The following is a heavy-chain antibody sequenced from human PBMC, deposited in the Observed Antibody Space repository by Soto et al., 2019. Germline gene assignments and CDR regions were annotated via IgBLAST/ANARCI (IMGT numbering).Heavy chain of an antibody. CDR3: AKRLLMMVRKVIIPPQLYYGMDV. CDR2: ISGGGGHT. Sequence: EVQLLESGGGLVQPGGSLRLSCAGSGFIFSDYAMSWVRQAPGKGLEWVSAISGGGGHTYYADSVKGRFTISRDNSKNTLYLQMSSVRAEDTAVYYCAKRLLMMVRKVIIPPQLYYGMDVWGQGTTLTVSS. D-gene: IGHD3-10*01. V-gene: IGHV3-23*01. CDR1: GFIFSDYA. J-gene: IGHJ6*02.